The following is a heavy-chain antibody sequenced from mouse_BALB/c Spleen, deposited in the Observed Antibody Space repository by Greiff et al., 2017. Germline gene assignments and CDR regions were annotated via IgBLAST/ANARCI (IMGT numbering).Heavy chain of an antibody. Sequence: EVQLVESGPGLVKPSQSLSITCTVTGYSITSDYAWNWIRQFPGNKLEWMGYISYSGSTSYNPSLKSRISITRDTSKNQFFLQLNSVTTEDTATYSCARSYYGRYFDYWGQGTTLTVSS. CDR2: ISYSGST. V-gene: IGHV3-2*02. CDR1: GYSITSDYA. J-gene: IGHJ2*01. D-gene: IGHD1-2*01. CDR3: ARSYYGRYFDY.